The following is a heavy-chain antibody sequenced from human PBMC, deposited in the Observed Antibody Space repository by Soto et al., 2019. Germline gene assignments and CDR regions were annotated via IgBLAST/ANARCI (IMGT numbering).Heavy chain of an antibody. J-gene: IGHJ6*02. CDR2: ISSSSSYI. D-gene: IGHD6-13*01. CDR1: GFTFSSYS. CDR3: ARRGRAAATYYYYYGMDV. Sequence: GGSLRLSCAASGFTFSSYSMNWVRQAPGKGLEWVSSISSSSSYIYYADSVKGRFTISRDNAKNSLYLQMNSLRAEDTAAYYCARRGRAAATYYYYYGMDVWGQGTTVTVSS. V-gene: IGHV3-21*01.